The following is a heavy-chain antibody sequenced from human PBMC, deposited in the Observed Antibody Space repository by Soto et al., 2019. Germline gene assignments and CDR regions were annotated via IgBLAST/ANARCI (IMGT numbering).Heavy chain of an antibody. J-gene: IGHJ6*04. CDR1: GFTVSSKY. D-gene: IGHD2-15*01. V-gene: IGHV3-66*01. CDR2: IQSGGPT. Sequence: EVHLVESGGGLVQPGGSLRLSCAASGFTVSSKYMSWVRQAPGKGLEWVSLIQSGGPTYYADSVKGRFTISSDASESTMHLEMESLRDEDTAVYYCARDDVLCDGGRCYGVPLDVEGKGTTVTVSS. CDR3: ARDDVLCDGGRCYGVPLDV.